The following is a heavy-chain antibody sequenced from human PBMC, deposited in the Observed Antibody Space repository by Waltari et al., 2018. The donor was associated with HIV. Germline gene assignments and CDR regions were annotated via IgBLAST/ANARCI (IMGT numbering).Heavy chain of an antibody. CDR3: ARGRGSFYNYYGLDV. CDR2: INHRGSS. D-gene: IGHD3-10*01. J-gene: IGHJ6*02. CDR1: GASFRAYTFFNDFY. Sequence: QVHLQQWGTGLLKPSETLSLRCAVYGASFRAYTFFNDFYWIWIRQPPGRGLEWIGEINHRGSSSYNPSLKSRVTISVDTSRNRISLNMTSVNATDTAVYYCARGRGSFYNYYGLDVWGLGTKVSV. V-gene: IGHV4-34*01.